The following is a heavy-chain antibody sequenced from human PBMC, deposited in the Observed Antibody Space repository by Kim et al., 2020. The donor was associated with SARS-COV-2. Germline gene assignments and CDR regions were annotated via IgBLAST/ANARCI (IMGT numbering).Heavy chain of an antibody. D-gene: IGHD6-13*01. V-gene: IGHV4-39*01. CDR2: IYYSGST. CDR1: GGSISSSSYY. J-gene: IGHJ6*02. CDR3: ARQQLAHWYYYGMDV. Sequence: SETLSLTCTVSGGSISSSSYYWGWIRQPPGKGLEWIGSIYYSGSTYYNPSLKSRVTISVDTSKNQFSLKLSSVTAADTAVYYCARQQLAHWYYYGMDVWGQGTTVTVSS.